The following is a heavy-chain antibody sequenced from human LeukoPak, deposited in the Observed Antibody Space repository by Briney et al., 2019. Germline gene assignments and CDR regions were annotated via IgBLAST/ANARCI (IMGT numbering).Heavy chain of an antibody. V-gene: IGHV4-39*01. CDR2: MYYTGGM. J-gene: IGHJ4*02. CDR3: AYSVSYDLFEF. D-gene: IGHD1-26*01. CDR1: GDSISNGNHY. Sequence: SETLSLTCTVSGDSISNGNHYWGWIRQPPGKGLEWIGTMYYTGGMYYNPSLRSRVSISVDTSKNQFSLNLRSLAAADTAVYYCAYSVSYDLFEFWGQGALVTVSS.